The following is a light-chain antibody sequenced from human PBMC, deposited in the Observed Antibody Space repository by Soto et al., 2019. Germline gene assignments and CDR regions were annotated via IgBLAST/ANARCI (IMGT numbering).Light chain of an antibody. CDR1: QSVSSN. J-gene: IGKJ5*01. V-gene: IGKV3D-15*01. CDR3: QQYNNWPPSIT. Sequence: EIVLTQSPGTLSLSPGERATLFCRSSQSVSSNSLAWYQQKPGQGPRFLIYGASSRATGIPGRFSGSGSGTEFTLTISSLQSEDFAVYYCQQYNNWPPSITFGQGTRLEI. CDR2: GAS.